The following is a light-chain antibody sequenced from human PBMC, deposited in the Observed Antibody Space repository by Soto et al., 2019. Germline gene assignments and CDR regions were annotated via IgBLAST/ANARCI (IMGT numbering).Light chain of an antibody. CDR2: GAS. Sequence: DIQMTQSPSSLSASVGYRFTVTCRAIQVISTSLAGFQQKPGKAPVSLIYGASAFQSGVPSNFSGSGSGTHFTLTLNRLQPEDFATYFFKQYEAXPYTCGQGTKV. CDR3: KQYEAXPYT. J-gene: IGKJ2*01. CDR1: QVISTS. V-gene: IGKV1-16*02.